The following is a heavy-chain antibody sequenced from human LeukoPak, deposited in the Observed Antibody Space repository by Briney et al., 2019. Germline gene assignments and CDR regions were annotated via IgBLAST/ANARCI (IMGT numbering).Heavy chain of an antibody. D-gene: IGHD5-18*01. CDR3: ATDGGYSHGYGD. Sequence: SETLSLTCSVSGDSISYFYWSWIRQAAGKGLEWIGRISGSGSTDYNASLKSRVTMSVDTSKNQLSLKVISVTAADTAVYYCATDGGYSHGYGDWGQGTLVTVSS. V-gene: IGHV4-4*07. CDR1: GDSISYFY. CDR2: ISGSGST. J-gene: IGHJ4*02.